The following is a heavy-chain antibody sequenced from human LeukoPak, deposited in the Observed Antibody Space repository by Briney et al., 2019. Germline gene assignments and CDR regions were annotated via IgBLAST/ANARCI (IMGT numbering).Heavy chain of an antibody. J-gene: IGHJ4*02. CDR1: GFTFSSYE. CDR3: ARVTRTPDSDY. V-gene: IGHV3-21*01. CDR2: ISSSSSYI. Sequence: GGSLRLSCAASGFTFSSYEMNWVRQAPGKGLEWVSSISSSSSYIYYADSVKGRFTISRDNAKNSPYLQMNSLRAEDTAVYYCARVTRTPDSDYWGQGTLVTVSS. D-gene: IGHD1-14*01.